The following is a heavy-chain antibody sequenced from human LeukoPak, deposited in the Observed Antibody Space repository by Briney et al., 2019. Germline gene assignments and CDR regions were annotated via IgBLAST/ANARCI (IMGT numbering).Heavy chain of an antibody. CDR1: GFTFSNYV. CDR2: INTSGGSA. D-gene: IGHD3-10*01. CDR3: AALVRGPRSFDS. V-gene: IGHV3-23*01. Sequence: PGGSLRLSCAASGFTFSNYVMSWVRQAPGKGLESVSCINTSGGSACYADSVKGRFTISRDNSKNTLYLQMNSLRVEDTAVYYCAALVRGPRSFDSWGQGTLLTVSS. J-gene: IGHJ5*01.